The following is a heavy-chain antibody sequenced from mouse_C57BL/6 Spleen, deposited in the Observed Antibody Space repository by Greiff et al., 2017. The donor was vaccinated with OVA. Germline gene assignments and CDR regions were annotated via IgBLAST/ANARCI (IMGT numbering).Heavy chain of an antibody. CDR2: INPSNGGT. CDR3: ARYDRGGAMDY. V-gene: IGHV1-53*01. J-gene: IGHJ4*01. Sequence: QVHVKQSGTELVKPGASVKLSCKASGYTFTSYWMHWVKQRPGQGLEWIGNINPSNGGTNYNEKFKSKATLTVDKSSSTAYMQLSSLTSEDSAVYYCARYDRGGAMDYWGQGTSVTVSS. D-gene: IGHD2-3*01. CDR1: GYTFTSYW.